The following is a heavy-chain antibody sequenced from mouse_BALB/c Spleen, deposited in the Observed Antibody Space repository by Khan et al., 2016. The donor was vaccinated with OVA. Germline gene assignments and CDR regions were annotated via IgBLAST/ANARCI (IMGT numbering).Heavy chain of an antibody. CDR3: ARELRLGGFAY. Sequence: QVQLKESGPGLVAPSQNLSITCTVSGFSLTDYGVNWVRQPPGKGLEWLGMIWGDGSTDYNSALKSRLSITKDNSKCQVFLKMNSLQTDDTARYYCARELRLGGFAYWGQGTLVTVSA. CDR2: IWGDGST. CDR1: GFSLTDYG. J-gene: IGHJ3*01. V-gene: IGHV2-6-7*01. D-gene: IGHD1-2*01.